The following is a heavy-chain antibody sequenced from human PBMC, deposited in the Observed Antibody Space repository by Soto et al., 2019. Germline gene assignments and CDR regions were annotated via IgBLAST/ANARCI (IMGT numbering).Heavy chain of an antibody. CDR2: IAYDGSNK. CDR3: ARASRAFGVVHYFYYYGMDV. CDR1: VFTFSSYA. D-gene: IGHD3-3*01. Sequence: VQLVESGGGVVQPGRSLRLSCAASVFTFSSYAMHWVRQDPGKGLEWVAVIAYDGSNKYYADAVKGRFTISRDNSKNTLYLQMNSLRAEDTAVYYCARASRAFGVVHYFYYYGMDVWGQGTTVTVSS. V-gene: IGHV3-30-3*01. J-gene: IGHJ6*02.